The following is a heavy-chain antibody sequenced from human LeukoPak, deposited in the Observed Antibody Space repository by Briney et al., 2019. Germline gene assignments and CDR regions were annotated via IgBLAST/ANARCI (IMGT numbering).Heavy chain of an antibody. CDR1: GFTFSSYS. CDR3: ARLAVAGYDAFDI. Sequence: GGSLRLSCAASGFTFSSYSMNWVRQAPGKGLEWVSYISSSSSTIYYADSVKGRFTISRDNAKNSLYLQMNSLRAEDTAVYYCARLAVAGYDAFDIWGQGTMVTVSS. CDR2: ISSSSSTI. D-gene: IGHD6-19*01. V-gene: IGHV3-48*01. J-gene: IGHJ3*02.